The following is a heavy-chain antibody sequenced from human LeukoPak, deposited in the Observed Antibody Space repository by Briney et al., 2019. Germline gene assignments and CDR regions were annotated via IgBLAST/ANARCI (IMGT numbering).Heavy chain of an antibody. CDR1: GFTFSSYA. V-gene: IGHV3-23*01. CDR3: ARGITSGPRRYDVRNFDY. Sequence: PGGSLRLSCAASGFTFSSYAMSWVRQAPGKGLEWVSAISGSGGSTYYADSVKGRFTISRDNSKNTLYLQMNSLRAEDTAVYYCARGITSGPRRYDVRNFDYWGQGTLVTVSS. CDR2: ISGSGGST. J-gene: IGHJ4*02. D-gene: IGHD5-12*01.